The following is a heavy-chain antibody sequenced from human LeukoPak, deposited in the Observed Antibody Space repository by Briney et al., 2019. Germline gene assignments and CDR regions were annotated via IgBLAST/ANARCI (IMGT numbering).Heavy chain of an antibody. V-gene: IGHV1-18*01. CDR1: GYTFTSYG. J-gene: IGHJ4*02. Sequence: GASVKVSCKASGYTFTSYGISWVRQAPGQGLEWMGWISAYNGNTNYAQQLQGRVTMTTDTTTSTAYMVLRSLRSDDTAVYYCARQYVARSGYYRYFDYGGQGTRVTVSS. CDR3: ARQYVARSGYYRYFDY. CDR2: ISAYNGNT. D-gene: IGHD5-12*01.